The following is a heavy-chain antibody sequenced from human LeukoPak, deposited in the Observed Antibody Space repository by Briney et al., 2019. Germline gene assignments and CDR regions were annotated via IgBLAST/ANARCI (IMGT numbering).Heavy chain of an antibody. CDR2: INPSGGST. CDR1: GYTFTSYY. D-gene: IGHD1-26*01. CDR3: ARDLMAIVGARIRGSFDI. Sequence: ASVKVSCKASGYTFTSYYMHWVRQAPGQGLEWMGIINPSGGSTSYAQKFQGRVTMTRDMSTSTVYMELSSLRSEDTAVYYCARDLMAIVGARIRGSFDIWGQGTMVTVSS. J-gene: IGHJ3*02. V-gene: IGHV1-46*01.